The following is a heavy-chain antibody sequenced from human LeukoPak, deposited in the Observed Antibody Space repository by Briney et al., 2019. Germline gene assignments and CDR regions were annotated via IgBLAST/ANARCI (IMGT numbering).Heavy chain of an antibody. Sequence: GGSLRLSCAASGFTFSSYGMHWVRQAPGKGLEWVANIKHDGSEKYYVDSVKGRFTITRDNAKKSLFLQMNSLTAEDTAVYYCARDLYYYGSGNYYFNFCGQGTLVTVSS. CDR3: ARDLYYYGSGNYYFNF. J-gene: IGHJ4*02. D-gene: IGHD3-10*01. V-gene: IGHV3-7*03. CDR2: IKHDGSEK. CDR1: GFTFSSYG.